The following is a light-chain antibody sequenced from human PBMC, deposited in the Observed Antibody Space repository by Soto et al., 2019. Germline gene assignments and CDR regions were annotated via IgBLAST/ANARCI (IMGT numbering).Light chain of an antibody. CDR1: MRDVGAYNL. CDR2: EVR. J-gene: IGLJ3*02. CDR3: RAYTARSTLV. V-gene: IGLV2-14*01. Sequence: QSALTQPASVSGSAGQSITISCSGTMRDVGAYNLVSWYQQQPGTAPKLIIYEVRNRPSGISSRFSGSRSGNTASLTISGLQSEDEGDYYCRAYTARSTLVFGGGTKLTVL.